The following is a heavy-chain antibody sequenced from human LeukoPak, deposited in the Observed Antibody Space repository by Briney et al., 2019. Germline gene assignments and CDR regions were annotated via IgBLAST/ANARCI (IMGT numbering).Heavy chain of an antibody. CDR3: AKDYGSGREADGFDI. V-gene: IGHV3-7*01. J-gene: IGHJ3*02. CDR2: IKQDGSEK. CDR1: GFTFSSYW. D-gene: IGHD3-10*01. Sequence: PGGSLRLSCAASGFTFSSYWMSWVRQAPGKGLEWVANIKQDGSEKYYVDSVKGRFTISRDNSKNTLYLQMNSLRVEDTAVYYCAKDYGSGREADGFDIWGQGTMVTVSS.